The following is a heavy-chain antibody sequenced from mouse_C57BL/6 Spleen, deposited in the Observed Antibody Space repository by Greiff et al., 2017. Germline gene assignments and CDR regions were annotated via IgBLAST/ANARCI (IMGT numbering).Heavy chain of an antibody. CDR2: IDPETGGT. J-gene: IGHJ2*01. V-gene: IGHV1-15*01. CDR1: GYTFTDYE. CDR3: TTEDHGSSRYFDY. Sequence: QVQLKQSGAELVRPGASVTLSCKASGYTFTDYEMHWVKQTPVHGLEWIGAIDPETGGTAYNQKFKGKAILTADKSSSTAYMELRSLTSEDSAVYYCTTEDHGSSRYFDYWGQGTTLTVSS. D-gene: IGHD1-1*01.